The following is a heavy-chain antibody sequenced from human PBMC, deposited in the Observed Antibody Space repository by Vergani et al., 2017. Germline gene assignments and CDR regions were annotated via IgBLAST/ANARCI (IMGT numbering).Heavy chain of an antibody. J-gene: IGHJ4*02. CDR2: ISSSSSYI. D-gene: IGHD3/OR15-3a*01. Sequence: VQVVQSGAEVKKSGASVKVSCKTSGFTFSSYSMNWVRQAPGKGLEWVSSISSSSSYIYYADSVKGRFTISRDNAKNSLYLQMNSLRAEDTAVYYCARVGRTGPLGYWGQGTLVTVSS. V-gene: IGHV3-21*01. CDR1: GFTFSSYS. CDR3: ARVGRTGPLGY.